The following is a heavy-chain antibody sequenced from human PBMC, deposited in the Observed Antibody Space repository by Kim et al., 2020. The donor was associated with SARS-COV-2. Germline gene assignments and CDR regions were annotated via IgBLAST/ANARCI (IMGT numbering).Heavy chain of an antibody. D-gene: IGHD6-13*01. Sequence: SETLSLTCAVSGGSISSSNWWSWVRQPPGKGLEWIGEIYHSGSTNYNPSLKSRVTISVDKSKNQFSLKLSSVTAADTAVYYCARGQAGYSSSWYLTFFGYWGEGARVTVSS. CDR1: GGSISSSNW. J-gene: IGHJ4*02. CDR3: ARGQAGYSSSWYLTFFGY. CDR2: IYHSGST. V-gene: IGHV4-4*02.